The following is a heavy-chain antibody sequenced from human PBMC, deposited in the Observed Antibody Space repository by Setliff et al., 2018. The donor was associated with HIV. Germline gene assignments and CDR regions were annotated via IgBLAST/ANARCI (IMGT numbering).Heavy chain of an antibody. CDR3: ARFRNYSTPDY. CDR1: GASITSGIYY. Sequence: SETLSLTCSVSGASITSGIYYWAWIRQPAGKGLEFIGRVYFSGSTNYNPSLKSRVTISLDTSKNRFSLNLRSVTAADTAVYYCARFRNYSTPDYWGQGTLVTVSS. J-gene: IGHJ4*02. D-gene: IGHD1-7*01. CDR2: VYFSGST. V-gene: IGHV4-61*02.